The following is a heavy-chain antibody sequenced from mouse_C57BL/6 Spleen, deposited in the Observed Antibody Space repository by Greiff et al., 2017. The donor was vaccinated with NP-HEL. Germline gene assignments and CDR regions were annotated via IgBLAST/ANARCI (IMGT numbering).Heavy chain of an antibody. J-gene: IGHJ2*01. CDR1: GFTFSDYG. D-gene: IGHD1-1*01. CDR3: ARPGDYGSSHYFDY. Sequence: EVQLVESGGGLVKPGGSLKLSCAASGFTFSDYGMHWVRQAPEKGLEWVAYISSGSSTIYYADTVKGRFTISRDNAKNTLFLQMTSLRSEDTAMYYCARPGDYGSSHYFDYWGQGTTLTVSS. CDR2: ISSGSSTI. V-gene: IGHV5-17*01.